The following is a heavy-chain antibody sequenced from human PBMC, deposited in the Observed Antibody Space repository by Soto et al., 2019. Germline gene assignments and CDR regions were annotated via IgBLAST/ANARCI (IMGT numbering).Heavy chain of an antibody. D-gene: IGHD3-22*01. J-gene: IGHJ5*02. CDR1: GGSISSSSYY. V-gene: IGHV4-39*01. CDR3: ARRPAQSDYYDSSGYHPRGGWFDP. CDR2: IYYSGST. Sequence: SETLSLTCTVSGGSISSSSYYWGWIRQPPGKGLEWIGSIYYSGSTYYNPSLKSRVTISVDTSKNQFSLKLGSVTAADTAVYYCARRPAQSDYYDSSGYHPRGGWFDPWGQGTLVTVSS.